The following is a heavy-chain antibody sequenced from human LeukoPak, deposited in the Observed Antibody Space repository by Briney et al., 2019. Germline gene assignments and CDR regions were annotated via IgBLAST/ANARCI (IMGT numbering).Heavy chain of an antibody. V-gene: IGHV3-23*01. CDR1: GFTFSSYA. CDR2: INDISTDR. D-gene: IGHD6-13*01. Sequence: GRSLRLSCAASGFTFSSYAMSWVRLAPGKGLEWVSGINDISTDRYYADSVRGRFSISRDNSKNTLYLQMNSLRAEDTAIYYCAKEVSSSWSHWGQGTLVTVSS. CDR3: AKEVSSSWSH. J-gene: IGHJ4*02.